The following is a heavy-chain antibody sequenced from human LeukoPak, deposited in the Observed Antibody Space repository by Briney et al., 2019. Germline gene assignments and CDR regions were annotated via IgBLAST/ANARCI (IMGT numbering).Heavy chain of an antibody. CDR2: INHSGST. J-gene: IGHJ4*02. D-gene: IGHD6-19*01. V-gene: IGHV4-34*01. CDR3: ARAGIAVAGQRPFDY. Sequence: SETLSLTCAVYGGSFSGYYWSWIRQPPGKGLEWIGEINHSGSTNYNPSLKSRVTISVDTSKNQFSLKLSSVTAADTAVYYCARAGIAVAGQRPFDYWGQGTLVTVSS. CDR1: GGSFSGYY.